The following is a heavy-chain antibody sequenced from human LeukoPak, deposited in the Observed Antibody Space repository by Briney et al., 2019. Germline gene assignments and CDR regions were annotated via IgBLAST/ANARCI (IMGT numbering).Heavy chain of an antibody. CDR1: GFTVSSNY. V-gene: IGHV3-66*02. CDR3: ARDLHGYDAFDI. D-gene: IGHD3-22*01. CDR2: TYSGGST. J-gene: IGHJ3*02. Sequence: PGGSLRLSCAASGFTVSSNYMSWVRQAPGKGLEWVSVTYSGGSTYYADSVKGRFTISRDNSKNTLYLQMNSLRAEDTAVYYCARDLHGYDAFDIWGQGTMVTVSS.